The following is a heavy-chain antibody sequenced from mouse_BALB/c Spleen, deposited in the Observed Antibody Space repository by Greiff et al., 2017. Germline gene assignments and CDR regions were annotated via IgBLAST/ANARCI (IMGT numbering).Heavy chain of an antibody. J-gene: IGHJ4*01. CDR1: GFSLTSYG. CDR2: IWSGGST. D-gene: IGHD2-14*01. CDR3: ARRNYRYDEGVYAMDY. V-gene: IGHV2-2*02. Sequence: VQLQESGPGLVAPSQSLSITCTVSGFSLTSYGVHWVRQPPGKGLEWLGVIWSGGSTDYNAAFISRLSISKDNSKSQVFFKMNSLQANDTAIYYCARRNYRYDEGVYAMDYWGQGTSVTVSS.